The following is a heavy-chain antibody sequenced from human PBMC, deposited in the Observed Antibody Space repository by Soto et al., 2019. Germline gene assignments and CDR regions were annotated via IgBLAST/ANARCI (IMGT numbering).Heavy chain of an antibody. J-gene: IGHJ6*03. CDR1: GFTLSGYA. CDR3: ARRARPDFYYMDV. CDR2: ISSNGVGT. D-gene: IGHD6-6*01. Sequence: EVQLAESGGGLAQPGGSLRLSCAASGFTLSGYAMDWVRQAPGKGLEYVSGISSNGVGTDYAHSVQGRFTISRDNSKNTVYLQMGSLRPEDMDVYYSARRARPDFYYMDVWGKGTTVTVSS. V-gene: IGHV3-64*01.